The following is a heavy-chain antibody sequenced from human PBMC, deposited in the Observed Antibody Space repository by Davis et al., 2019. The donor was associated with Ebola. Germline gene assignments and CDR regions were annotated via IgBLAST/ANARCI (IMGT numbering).Heavy chain of an antibody. CDR2: IRYDGSNK. V-gene: IGHV3-30*02. CDR3: ARGITMIVVSTYVDY. CDR1: GFTFSSYG. J-gene: IGHJ4*02. D-gene: IGHD3-22*01. Sequence: GESLKISCAASGFTFSSYGMHWVRQAPGKGLEWVAFIRYDGSNKYYADSVKGRFTISRDNSKNTLYLHMNSLRSDDTAVYYCARGITMIVVSTYVDYWGQGTLVTVSS.